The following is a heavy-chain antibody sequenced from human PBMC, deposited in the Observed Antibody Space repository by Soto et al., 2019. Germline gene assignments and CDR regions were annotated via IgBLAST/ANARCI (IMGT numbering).Heavy chain of an antibody. J-gene: IGHJ3*02. V-gene: IGHV3-23*01. CDR3: AKDLYYYDSSGYPHAFDI. D-gene: IGHD3-22*01. CDR1: GFTFSSYA. CDR2: ISGSGGST. Sequence: EVQLLESGGGLVQPGGSLRLSCAASGFTFSSYAMSWVRQAPGKGLEWVSAISGSGGSTYYADSVKGRFTISRDNSKNTLYLQMNSLRAEDTAVYYCAKDLYYYDSSGYPHAFDIWGQGTMVTVSS.